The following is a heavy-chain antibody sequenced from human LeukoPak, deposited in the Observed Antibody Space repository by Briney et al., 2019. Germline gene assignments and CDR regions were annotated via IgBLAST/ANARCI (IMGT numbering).Heavy chain of an antibody. CDR3: ARLTAVVTFDY. V-gene: IGHV5-51*01. CDR1: GYSLTSNW. CDR2: IYPSDSDT. Sequence: GESLKISCKGSGYSLTSNWIGWVRQMPGKGLEWMGVIYPSDSDTRYSPSFQGQVTISADKSISTAYLQWRSLKVSDSAMYYCARLTAVVTFDYWGQGTLVTVSS. J-gene: IGHJ4*02. D-gene: IGHD4-23*01.